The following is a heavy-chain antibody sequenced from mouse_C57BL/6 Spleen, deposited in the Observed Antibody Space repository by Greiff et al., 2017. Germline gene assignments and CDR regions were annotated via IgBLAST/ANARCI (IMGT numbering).Heavy chain of an antibody. CDR2: INPNNGGT. J-gene: IGHJ2*01. CDR3: ARGTTAVPYYFDY. CDR1: GYTFTDYY. D-gene: IGHD1-1*01. V-gene: IGHV1-26*01. Sequence: EVQLQQSGPELVKPGASVKISCKASGYTFTDYYMNWVKQSHGKSLEWIGDINPNNGGTSYNQKFKGKATLTVDKSSSTAYMELRSLTSEDSAVXYCARGTTAVPYYFDYWGQGTTLTGSS.